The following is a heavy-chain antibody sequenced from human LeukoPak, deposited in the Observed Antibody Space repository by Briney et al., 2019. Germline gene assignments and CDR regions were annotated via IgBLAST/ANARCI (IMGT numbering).Heavy chain of an antibody. Sequence: PSETLSPTCTVSGGSISSYYWSWIRQPPGKGLEWIGYIYYSGSTNYNPSLKSRVTISVDTSKNQFSLKLSSVTAADTAVYYCATTLYSSGDWFDPWGQGTLVTVSS. CDR3: ATTLYSSGDWFDP. J-gene: IGHJ5*02. V-gene: IGHV4-59*08. CDR1: GGSISSYY. D-gene: IGHD6-19*01. CDR2: IYYSGST.